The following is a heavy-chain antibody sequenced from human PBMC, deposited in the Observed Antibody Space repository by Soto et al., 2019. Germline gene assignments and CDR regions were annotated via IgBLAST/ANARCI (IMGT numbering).Heavy chain of an antibody. D-gene: IGHD2-21*01. CDR2: IKQDASEK. Sequence: AGGSLRLSCAASGFTFSTYAMAWVRQGPGKGPEWVANIKQDASEKYYVDSVKGRFTISRDNAENSLYLQMTSLRAEDTAVYHCARSLSAIPGESWGQGTLVTVSS. CDR1: GFTFSTYA. J-gene: IGHJ5*02. V-gene: IGHV3-7*05. CDR3: ARSLSAIPGES.